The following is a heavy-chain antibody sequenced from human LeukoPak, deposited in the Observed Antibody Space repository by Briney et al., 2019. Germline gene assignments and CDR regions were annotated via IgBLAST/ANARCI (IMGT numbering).Heavy chain of an antibody. V-gene: IGHV3-33*01. CDR1: GFTFSNYG. J-gene: IGHJ4*02. CDR2: IWYDGSNK. D-gene: IGHD1-26*01. Sequence: GRSLRLSCAASGFTFSNYGMHWVRQAPGKGLEWVALIWYDGSNKYYADSVQGRFIISRDNAKNTVYLQMNSLRAEDTAVYYCARSRYTGSHFDYWGQGTLVTVSS. CDR3: ARSRYTGSHFDY.